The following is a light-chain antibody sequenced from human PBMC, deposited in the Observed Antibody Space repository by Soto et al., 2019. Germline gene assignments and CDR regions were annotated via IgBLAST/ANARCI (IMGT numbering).Light chain of an antibody. Sequence: QAVLTQPPSVSGAPGQRVTISCTGSSSNIGAGYDVHWYQQLPVTAPKQLIYGQSHRTSGVTDGFSGSNSGTSASLAITGLQAEDEADYSCQSYDSRLRAFFVTGTKLTVL. J-gene: IGLJ1*01. CDR1: SSNIGAGYD. V-gene: IGLV1-40*01. CDR2: GQS. CDR3: QSYDSRLRAF.